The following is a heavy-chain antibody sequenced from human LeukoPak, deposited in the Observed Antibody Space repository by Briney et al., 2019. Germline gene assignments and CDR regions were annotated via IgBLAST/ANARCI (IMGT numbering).Heavy chain of an antibody. CDR1: GFTFSSSG. CDR2: VSYDGSNK. J-gene: IGHJ4*02. CDR3: ARDSGRYYDFDY. D-gene: IGHD1-26*01. Sequence: GRSLRLSCAASGFTFSSSGMHWVRQAPGKGLDWVTLVSYDGSNKYYADSVKGRFTISRDNSKNTLYLQMNSLRAEDTAVYYCARDSGRYYDFDYWGQGTLVTVSS. V-gene: IGHV3-30*03.